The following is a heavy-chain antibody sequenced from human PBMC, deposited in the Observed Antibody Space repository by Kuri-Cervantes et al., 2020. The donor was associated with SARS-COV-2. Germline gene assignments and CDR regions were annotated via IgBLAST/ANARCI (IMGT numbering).Heavy chain of an antibody. D-gene: IGHD1-26*01. V-gene: IGHV4-38-2*02. J-gene: IGHJ4*02. CDR2: VYHSGET. CDR1: GYSITNGYY. Sequence: GSLRLSCSVSGYSITNGYYWGWIRQPPGRGLEWIGSVYHSGETYYNPSLNRRVSISIDASKNQFSLKLTSVTAADTAVYYCARDLQKWEQPEYWGQGALVTVSS. CDR3: ARDLQKWEQPEY.